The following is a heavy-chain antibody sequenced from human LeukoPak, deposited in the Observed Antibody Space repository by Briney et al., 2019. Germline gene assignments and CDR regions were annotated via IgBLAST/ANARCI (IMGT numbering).Heavy chain of an antibody. V-gene: IGHV1-8*03. CDR3: AVMVRGVIMD. CDR1: GYTFTSYD. D-gene: IGHD3-10*01. J-gene: IGHJ4*02. CDR2: MNSNSGNT. Sequence: ASVKVSCKASGYTFTSYDINWVRQATGQGLEWMGWMNSNSGNTGYAQKFQGRVTITRNTSISTAYMELSSLRSEDTAVYYCAVMVRGVIMDWGQGTLVTVSS.